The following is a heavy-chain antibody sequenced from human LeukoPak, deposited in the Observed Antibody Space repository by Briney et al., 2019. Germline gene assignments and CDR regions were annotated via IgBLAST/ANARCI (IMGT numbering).Heavy chain of an antibody. CDR1: GFTFSSYA. V-gene: IGHV3-23*01. CDR2: ISGSGGST. J-gene: IGHJ1*01. Sequence: GGSLRLSCAASGFTFSSYAMSWVRQAPGKGLEWVSAISGSGGSTYYADSVKDRFTISRDNSKNTLYLQMNSLRAEDTAVYYCAEVGVAAGYFQHWGQGALVTVSS. D-gene: IGHD2-15*01. CDR3: AEVGVAAGYFQH.